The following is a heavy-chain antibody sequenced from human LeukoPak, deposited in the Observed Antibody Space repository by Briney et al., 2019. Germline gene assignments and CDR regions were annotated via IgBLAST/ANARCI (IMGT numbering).Heavy chain of an antibody. CDR3: ARDRAPLAAAGTIWFDP. J-gene: IGHJ5*02. CDR2: INPSGGST. V-gene: IGHV1-46*01. Sequence: GASVKVSCKASGYTFTSYYTHWVRQAPGQGLEWMGIINPSGGSTSYAQKFQGRVTMTRDTSTSTVYMELSSLRSEDTAVYYCARDRAPLAAAGTIWFDPWGQGTLVTVSS. CDR1: GYTFTSYY. D-gene: IGHD6-13*01.